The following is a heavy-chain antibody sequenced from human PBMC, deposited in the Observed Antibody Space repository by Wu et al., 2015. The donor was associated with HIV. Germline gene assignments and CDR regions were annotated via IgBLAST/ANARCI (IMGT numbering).Heavy chain of an antibody. Sequence: QVQLVQSGAEVKKPGSSVKVSCKASGGTFSSYAISWVRQAPGQGLEWMGGIIPIFGTANYAQKFQGRVTITTDESTSTAYMELSSLRSEDTAVYYCARGGREYCSGGSCYSFTNYYYYGMDVWGQGTTVTVSS. D-gene: IGHD2-15*01. J-gene: IGHJ6*02. CDR3: ARGGREYCSGGSCYSFTNYYYYGMDV. CDR1: GGTFSSYA. CDR2: IIPIFGTA. V-gene: IGHV1-69*05.